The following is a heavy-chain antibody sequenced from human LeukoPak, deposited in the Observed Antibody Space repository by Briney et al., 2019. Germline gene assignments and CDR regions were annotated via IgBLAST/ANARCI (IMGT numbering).Heavy chain of an antibody. CDR1: GGSISSGSYY. J-gene: IGHJ4*02. CDR3: ARCKVAGNFDC. Sequence: SETLSLTCTVSGGSISSGSYYWSWIRQPAGKGLEWIGRIYSSGSTNYNPSLKSRVTISLDTSKNQFSLKLSSVTAADTAVYYCARCKVAGNFDCWGQGTLVTVSS. D-gene: IGHD6-19*01. CDR2: IYSSGST. V-gene: IGHV4-61*02.